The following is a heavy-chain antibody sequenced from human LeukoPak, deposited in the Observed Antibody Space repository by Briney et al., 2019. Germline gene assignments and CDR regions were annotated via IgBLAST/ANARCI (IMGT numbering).Heavy chain of an antibody. Sequence: SQTLSLTCAISGDSVSSNSAAWNWIRQSPSRGLEWLGRTYYRSKWYNDYAVSVKSRITINPDTSKNQFSLQLNSVTPEDTAVYYCAGGWRRAFGGVIVIPYYYYGMDVWGQGTTVTVSS. CDR1: GDSVSSNSAA. CDR3: AGGWRRAFGGVIVIPYYYYGMDV. J-gene: IGHJ6*02. CDR2: TYYRSKWYN. D-gene: IGHD3-16*02. V-gene: IGHV6-1*01.